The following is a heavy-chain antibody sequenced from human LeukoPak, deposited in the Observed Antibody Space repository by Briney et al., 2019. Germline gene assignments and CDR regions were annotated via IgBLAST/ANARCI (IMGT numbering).Heavy chain of an antibody. CDR3: ARDDAQRYSSSWYGYNWFDP. CDR2: ISGSGGST. D-gene: IGHD6-13*01. Sequence: GGSLRLSCAASGFTFSSYAMSWVRQAPGKGLEWVSAISGSGGSTYYADSVKGRFTISRDNAKNSLYLQMNSLRAEDTAVYYCARDDAQRYSSSWYGYNWFDPWGQGNLVTVSS. J-gene: IGHJ5*02. CDR1: GFTFSSYA. V-gene: IGHV3-23*01.